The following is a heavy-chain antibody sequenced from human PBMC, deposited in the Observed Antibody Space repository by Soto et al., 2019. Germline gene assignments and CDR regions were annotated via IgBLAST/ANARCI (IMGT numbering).Heavy chain of an antibody. D-gene: IGHD3-16*02. CDR3: ARARRPFWGSYRPSTYYYYYGMDV. Sequence: ASVKVSCKASGYTFTSYGISWVRQAPGQGLEWMGWISAYNGNTNYAQKLQGRVTMTTDTSTSTAYMELRSLRSDDTAVYYCARARRPFWGSYRPSTYYYYYGMDVWGQGTTVTVSS. CDR1: GYTFTSYG. CDR2: ISAYNGNT. V-gene: IGHV1-18*01. J-gene: IGHJ6*02.